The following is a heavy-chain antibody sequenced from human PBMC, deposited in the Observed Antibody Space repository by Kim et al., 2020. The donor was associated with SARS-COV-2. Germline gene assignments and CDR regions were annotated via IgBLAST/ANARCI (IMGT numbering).Heavy chain of an antibody. D-gene: IGHD1-1*01. CDR3: ARTVEMSTLEAIDL. CDR1: SDSVSYYY. J-gene: IGHJ3*01. Sequence: SETLSLTCTVSSDSVSYYYWSWIRQPPGKGLEWIGYISYSGNTRYNPSLRSRVTISTDTSKNQFSLKLRSVTAADTAIYFCARTVEMSTLEAIDLCCQGTMVTVSS. V-gene: IGHV4-59*02. CDR2: ISYSGNT.